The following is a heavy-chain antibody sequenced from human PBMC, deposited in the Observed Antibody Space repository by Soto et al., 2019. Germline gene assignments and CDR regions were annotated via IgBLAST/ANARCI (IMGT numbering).Heavy chain of an antibody. D-gene: IGHD3-16*02. CDR1: GFTVSSNY. V-gene: IGHV3-53*01. J-gene: IGHJ3*02. Sequence: PGGSLRLSCXASGFTVSSNYMSWVRQAPGKGLEWVSVIYSGGSTYYADSVKGRFTISRDNSKNTLYLQMNSLRAEDTAVYYCARADDYVWGSYRPGAFDIWGQGTMVTVSS. CDR3: ARADDYVWGSYRPGAFDI. CDR2: IYSGGST.